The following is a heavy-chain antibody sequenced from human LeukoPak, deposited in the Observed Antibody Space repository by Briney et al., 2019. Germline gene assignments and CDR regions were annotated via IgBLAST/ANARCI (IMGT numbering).Heavy chain of an antibody. CDR2: IVVGSGNT. D-gene: IGHD1-26*01. CDR1: GYIFTGYY. CDR3: AARGVGGRGYFDY. J-gene: IGHJ4*02. Sequence: ASVKVSCKASGYIFTGYYMHWVRQAPGQGLEWIGWIVVGSGNTNYAQKFQERVTITRDMSTSTAYMELSSLRSEDTAVYYCAARGVGGRGYFDYWGQGTLVTVSS. V-gene: IGHV1-58*02.